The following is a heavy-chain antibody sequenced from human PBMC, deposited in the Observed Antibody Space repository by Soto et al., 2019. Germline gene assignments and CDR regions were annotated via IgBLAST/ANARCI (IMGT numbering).Heavy chain of an antibody. D-gene: IGHD3-3*01. J-gene: IGHJ3*02. V-gene: IGHV1-18*01. CDR1: GYSFTSYG. CDR3: ARDSLPNFWSGYYNGAFEI. CDR2: ISGHNGNT. Sequence: ASVKVSCKASGYSFTSYGINWVRQAPGQGLEWMGWISGHNGNTNYTQKLQGRVTMTTDTSTSTAYMELRSLRSDDTAVYYCARDSLPNFWSGYYNGAFEIWGQGTKVPVSS.